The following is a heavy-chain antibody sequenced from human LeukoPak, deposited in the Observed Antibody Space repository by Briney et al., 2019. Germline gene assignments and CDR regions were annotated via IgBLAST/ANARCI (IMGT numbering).Heavy chain of an antibody. Sequence: ASVTVSCKASGYKFVDDYMHWVRQAPGQGLEFMGWINPDTGFTNYAQKFQGRVTLTRDTSISTAYMEVRSLRSDDTAVYYCVPTPEAYTSNWNVWGRGTLVTVSS. CDR3: VPTPEAYTSNWNV. J-gene: IGHJ4*02. CDR1: GYKFVDDY. D-gene: IGHD1-1*01. CDR2: INPDTGFT. V-gene: IGHV1-2*02.